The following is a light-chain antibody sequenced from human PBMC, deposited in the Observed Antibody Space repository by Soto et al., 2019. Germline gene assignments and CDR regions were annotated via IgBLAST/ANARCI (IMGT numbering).Light chain of an antibody. V-gene: IGKV3D-15*01. CDR2: GAS. CDR1: QSVSSN. J-gene: IGKJ3*01. CDR3: QQYNSGPFT. Sequence: EIVMTQSPATLSVSPGERATLSCRASQSVSSNLAWYQQKPGQVPRLLIYGASTRATGIPARFSGSGSGTEFPLTISSLAFEDFEFYYCQQYNSGPFTFGPGTKVYIK.